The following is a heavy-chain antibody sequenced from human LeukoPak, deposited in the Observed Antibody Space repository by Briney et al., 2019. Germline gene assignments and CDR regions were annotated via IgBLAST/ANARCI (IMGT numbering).Heavy chain of an antibody. J-gene: IGHJ4*02. V-gene: IGHV3-23*01. CDR3: AIVAYYYDSSGFYYFDY. Sequence: PGGSLRLSCAASGFTFSSYSMNWVRQAPGKGLEWVSAISGSGGSTYYADSVKGRFTISRDNSKNTLYLQMNSLRAEDTAVYYCAIVAYYYDSSGFYYFDYWGQGTLVTVSS. CDR1: GFTFSSYS. D-gene: IGHD3-22*01. CDR2: ISGSGGST.